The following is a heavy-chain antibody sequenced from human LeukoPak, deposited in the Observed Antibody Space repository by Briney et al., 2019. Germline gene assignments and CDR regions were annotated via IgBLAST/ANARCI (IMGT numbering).Heavy chain of an antibody. J-gene: IGHJ5*02. Sequence: SQTLSLTCTVSGGSISSSSYYWAWLRQPPWKGLHRIGGINYSRTSYYNPSLKSRLTISVDTSKTHFSLNLNPVTAADTAMYYCARHAYYDFVTGLFDPWGQGALVTVSS. V-gene: IGHV4-39*01. CDR1: GGSISSSSYY. CDR2: INYSRTS. CDR3: ARHAYYDFVTGLFDP. D-gene: IGHD3-3*01.